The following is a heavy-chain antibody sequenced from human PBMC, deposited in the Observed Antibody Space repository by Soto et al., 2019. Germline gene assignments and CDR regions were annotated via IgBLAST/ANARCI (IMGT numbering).Heavy chain of an antibody. D-gene: IGHD2-15*01. V-gene: IGHV3-74*01. CDR3: ARAAQFNYGGKSGFDY. Sequence: EVQLMESGGGLVQPGGSLRLSCAASGFTFSSGWMHWVRQDPGKGLVWASHISPDGSVTEYADSVKGRFTISRDNAKNTLNLQMTSRRADDTAEYYCARAAQFNYGGKSGFDYWGQGTLVIVSS. CDR1: GFTFSSGW. CDR2: ISPDGSVT. J-gene: IGHJ4*02.